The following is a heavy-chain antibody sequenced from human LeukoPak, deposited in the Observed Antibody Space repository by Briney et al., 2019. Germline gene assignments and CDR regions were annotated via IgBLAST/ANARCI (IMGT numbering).Heavy chain of an antibody. CDR1: VFTLSSYA. J-gene: IGHJ4*02. D-gene: IGHD6-19*01. CDR2: ISGSGGST. CDR3: AREPYSSGWY. Sequence: GGSLRLSCAASVFTLSSYAMSWVRQAPGHGLESVSAISGSGGSTYYADSVKGRFTISRDNSKNTLYLQMNSLRAAATAVYYCAREPYSSGWYWGQGNLVTVSA. V-gene: IGHV3-23*01.